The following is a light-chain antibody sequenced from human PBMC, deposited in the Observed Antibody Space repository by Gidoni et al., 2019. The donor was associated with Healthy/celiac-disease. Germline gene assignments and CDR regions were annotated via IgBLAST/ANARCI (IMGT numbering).Light chain of an antibody. CDR1: SSDVGGYNY. CDR2: EVS. CDR3: SSYAGSPSV. Sequence: QSALTQPPSASGSPGQSVTISCTGTSSDVGGYNYVSWYQQHPGKAPKLMIYEVSKRPSGFPDRFSGSNSGNTASLTVSGLQAEDEADYYCSSYAGSPSVFGGGTKLTVL. V-gene: IGLV2-8*01. J-gene: IGLJ3*02.